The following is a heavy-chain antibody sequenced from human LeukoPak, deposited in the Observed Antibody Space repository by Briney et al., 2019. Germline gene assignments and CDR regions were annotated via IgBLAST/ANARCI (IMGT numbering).Heavy chain of an antibody. J-gene: IGHJ4*02. CDR3: GIRDTSDYYVF. CDR2: IWYDASKE. V-gene: IGHV3-33*01. D-gene: IGHD3-22*01. Sequence: PGRSLRLSCEASGFIFSNYGMHWIRQAPGKGLEWVAVIWYDASKEYYQNSVEGRFTISRDDSKNTLYLQMNGLRADDTAVYYCGIRDTSDYYVFWGQGTLVTVSS. CDR1: GFIFSNYG.